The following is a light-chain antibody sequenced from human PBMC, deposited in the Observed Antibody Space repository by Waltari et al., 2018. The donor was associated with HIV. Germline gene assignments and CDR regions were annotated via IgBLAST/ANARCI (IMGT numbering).Light chain of an antibody. CDR2: DAR. J-gene: IGLJ1*01. V-gene: IGLV2-11*02. CDR1: SSDVGRYIY. CDR3: CSSAGRYTFV. Sequence: QSALSPPRSVSGSPGQSLTIPCTGTSSDVGRYIYASWYQHHPGKAPKLMIYDARKRPSGVPDRFSGSKSGNTASLTISGLQVEDEADYYCCSSAGRYTFVFGTGTKVTVL.